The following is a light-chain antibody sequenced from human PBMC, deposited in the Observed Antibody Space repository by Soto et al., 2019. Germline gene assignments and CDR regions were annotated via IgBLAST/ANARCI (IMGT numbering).Light chain of an antibody. CDR1: SSDVGGYNF. CDR2: DVS. V-gene: IGLV2-14*03. CDR3: SSYTSTNTQL. Sequence: QSALTQPASVSGAPGQSITISCTGTSSDVGGYNFVAWYQQHPGNAPKLMIYDVSNRPSGVSNRFSGSKSGNTASLTISGLQAEDEAHYYCSSYTSTNTQLFGGGTKLTVL. J-gene: IGLJ2*01.